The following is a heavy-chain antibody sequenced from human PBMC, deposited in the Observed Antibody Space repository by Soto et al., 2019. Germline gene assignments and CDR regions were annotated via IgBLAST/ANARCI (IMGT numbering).Heavy chain of an antibody. Sequence: GGSLRLSCAASGFTFSSYSMNWVRQAPGKGLEWVSSISSSSSYIYYADSVKGRFTISRDNAKNSLYLQMNSLRAEDTAVYYCAFSNEGIAVAEAEEFHYGMDVWGQGTTVTVSS. V-gene: IGHV3-21*01. J-gene: IGHJ6*02. D-gene: IGHD6-19*01. CDR3: AFSNEGIAVAEAEEFHYGMDV. CDR2: ISSSSSYI. CDR1: GFTFSSYS.